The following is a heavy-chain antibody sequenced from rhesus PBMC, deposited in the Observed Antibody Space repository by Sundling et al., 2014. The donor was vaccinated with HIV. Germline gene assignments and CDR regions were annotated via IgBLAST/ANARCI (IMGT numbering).Heavy chain of an antibody. CDR3: ARVYYYSGSYYYGYFDY. Sequence: QVQLQESGPAVVKPSETLSLTCAVSGGSISSSNWWSWIRQSPGKGLEWIGGIYGSAGSTEYNPSLKSRVTISKDTSKNQFSLKLSSVTAADTAVYYCARVYYYSGSYYYGYFDYWGRGSPGHRLL. D-gene: IGHD3-16*01. CDR1: GGSISSSNW. V-gene: IGHV4-93*01. CDR2: IYGSAGST. J-gene: IGHJ4*01.